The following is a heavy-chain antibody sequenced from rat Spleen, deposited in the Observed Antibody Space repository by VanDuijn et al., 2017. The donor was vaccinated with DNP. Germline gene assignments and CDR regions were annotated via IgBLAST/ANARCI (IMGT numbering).Heavy chain of an antibody. CDR2: ISYDGGST. CDR1: GFTFSDYY. D-gene: IGHD1-4*01. CDR3: ARHVLPLRVWDY. J-gene: IGHJ2*01. V-gene: IGHV5-22*01. Sequence: EVQLVESGGGLVQPGRSLKLSCAASGFTFSDYYMAWVRQAPTKGLEWVAYISYDGGSTYYGDSVKGRFTISRDNVKSTLYLQINSLRSEDMATYYCARHVLPLRVWDYWGQGVMVTVSS.